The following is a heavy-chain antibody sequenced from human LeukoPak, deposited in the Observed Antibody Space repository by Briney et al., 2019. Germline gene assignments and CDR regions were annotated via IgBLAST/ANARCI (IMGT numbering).Heavy chain of an antibody. D-gene: IGHD6-19*01. CDR1: GFTFSSYG. Sequence: GGSLRLSCAASGFTFSSYGMRWVRQAPGKGLEWVAFIRYDGSNKYYADSVKGRFTISRDNSKNTLYLQMNSLRAEDTAVYYCAKEYSSGWYSCDYWGQGTLVTVSS. J-gene: IGHJ4*02. V-gene: IGHV3-30*02. CDR3: AKEYSSGWYSCDY. CDR2: IRYDGSNK.